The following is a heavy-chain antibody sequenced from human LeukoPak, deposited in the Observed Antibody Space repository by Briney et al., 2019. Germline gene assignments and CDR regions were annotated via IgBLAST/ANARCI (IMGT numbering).Heavy chain of an antibody. D-gene: IGHD3-22*01. CDR3: ARDEVNSSGLGRFDY. CDR1: GGSISSYY. Sequence: SETLSLTCTVSGGSISSYYWSWIRQPPGKGLEWSGYIYYSGSTYYNPSLKSRVTISVDTSKNQFSLKLSSVTAADTAVYYCARDEVNSSGLGRFDYWGQGTLVTVSS. CDR2: IYYSGST. V-gene: IGHV4-59*12. J-gene: IGHJ4*02.